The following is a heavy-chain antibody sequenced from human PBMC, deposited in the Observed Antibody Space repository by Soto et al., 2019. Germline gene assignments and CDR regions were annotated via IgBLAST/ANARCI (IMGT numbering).Heavy chain of an antibody. J-gene: IGHJ6*02. V-gene: IGHV4-59*08. CDR3: ARQGFGPLHGLVDV. Sequence: QVQLQESGPGLVKPSENLSLTCTVSDGSISSYYWSWFRQSPGKRMEWIGYVHHSWGSSYNPSLQSRVAISLDTSKSQFSLKVTSVSATDTAVYYCARQGFGPLHGLVDVWGQGNTVTVSS. D-gene: IGHD3-10*01. CDR2: VHHSWGS. CDR1: DGSISSYY.